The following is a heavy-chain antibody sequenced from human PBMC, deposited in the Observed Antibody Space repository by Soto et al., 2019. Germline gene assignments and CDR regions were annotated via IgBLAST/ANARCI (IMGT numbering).Heavy chain of an antibody. CDR2: LSNDGSNE. CDR1: GFTFSSYG. CDR3: ARDRVESGYPEYFQH. V-gene: IGHV3-30*03. J-gene: IGHJ1*01. D-gene: IGHD3-22*01. Sequence: PGGSLRLSCVASGFTFSSYGMHWVRQAPGKGLEWVTLLSNDGSNEYYADSVKGRFTISRDNSKNTLYLQMNSLRAEDTAVYYCARDRVESGYPEYFQHWGQGTLVTVSS.